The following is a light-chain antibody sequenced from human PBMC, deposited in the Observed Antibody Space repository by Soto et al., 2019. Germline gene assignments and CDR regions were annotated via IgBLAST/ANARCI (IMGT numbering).Light chain of an antibody. CDR1: QSISNY. Sequence: DIQMTQSPSSLSASVGDRVTITCRASQSISNYLNWYQQKPGKAPKLLIYAASSLQSGVPSRFSGSGSGTYFTLTISSLEPEHFATYYSQQTTVFPGTFGQGTKLEIK. J-gene: IGKJ2*01. V-gene: IGKV1-39*01. CDR3: QQTTVFPGT. CDR2: AAS.